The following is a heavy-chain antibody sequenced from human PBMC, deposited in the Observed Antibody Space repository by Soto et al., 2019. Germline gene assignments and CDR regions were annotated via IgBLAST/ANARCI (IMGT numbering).Heavy chain of an antibody. J-gene: IGHJ4*02. V-gene: IGHV3-33*01. CDR2: IWFDGSNR. D-gene: IGHD6-19*01. Sequence: PGGSLRLSCAASGFPFSHHGMHWVRQAPGKGLEWVAVIWFDGSNRYYADSVKGRFTISRDNSKNTLYLQMDSLRAEDTAVYYCARQPGHSSGWVDSWGQGTMVAVSS. CDR3: ARQPGHSSGWVDS. CDR1: GFPFSHHG.